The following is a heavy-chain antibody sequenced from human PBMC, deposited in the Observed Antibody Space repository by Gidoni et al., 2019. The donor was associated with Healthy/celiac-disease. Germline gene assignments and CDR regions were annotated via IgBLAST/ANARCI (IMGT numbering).Heavy chain of an antibody. D-gene: IGHD2-15*01. Sequence: EVQLLESGGGLVQPVVSLRLSCAASGFPFSIHAMSWVRQAPGKGLEWVSASSGSGGSTYYADSVKGRFTISRDNSKNTLYLQMNSLRAEDTAVYYCAKDGRLIRCSGGSCYDDYWGQGTLVTVSS. CDR1: GFPFSIHA. J-gene: IGHJ4*02. CDR2: SSGSGGST. CDR3: AKDGRLIRCSGGSCYDDY. V-gene: IGHV3-23*01.